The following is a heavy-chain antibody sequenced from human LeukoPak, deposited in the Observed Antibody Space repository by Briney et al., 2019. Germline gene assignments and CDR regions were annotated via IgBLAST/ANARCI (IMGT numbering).Heavy chain of an antibody. V-gene: IGHV7-4-1*02. CDR2: INTNTGNP. D-gene: IGHD5-12*01. CDR3: ASGESGYDVDY. CDR1: GYTFTSYS. J-gene: IGHJ4*02. Sequence: ASVTVSCKASGYTFTSYSINWVRQAPGQGLEWMGWINTNTGNPTYAQGFTGRFVFSLDTSVSTAYLQISSLKAEDTAVYYCASGESGYDVDYWGQGTLVTVSS.